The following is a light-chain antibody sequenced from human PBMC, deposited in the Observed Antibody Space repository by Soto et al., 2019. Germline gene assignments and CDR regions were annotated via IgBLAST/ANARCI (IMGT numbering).Light chain of an antibody. CDR2: EAS. CDR3: CSYAGSSTYV. Sequence: QSVLTQPASVSGSPGQSITISCTGKSREVGSYNFVSWYQQHPCKAPKLMIYEASKRPSGVSNRFSGSKSGNTASLTISGLQPEDEADYYCCSYAGSSTYVFGAGTKVTVL. J-gene: IGLJ1*01. CDR1: SREVGSYNF. V-gene: IGLV2-23*01.